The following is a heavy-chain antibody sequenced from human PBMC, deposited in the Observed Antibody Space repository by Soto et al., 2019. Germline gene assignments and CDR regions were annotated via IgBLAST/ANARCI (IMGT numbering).Heavy chain of an antibody. Sequence: PSDTLSLTCTVSGGSISSSSYYWGWIRQPPGKGLEWIGSIYYSGSTYYNPSLKSRVTISVDTSKNQFSLKLSSVTAADTAVYYCARRWYYYDSSGYYPFDYWGQGTLVTVS. CDR1: GGSISSSSYY. D-gene: IGHD3-22*01. J-gene: IGHJ4*02. CDR2: IYYSGST. CDR3: ARRWYYYDSSGYYPFDY. V-gene: IGHV4-39*01.